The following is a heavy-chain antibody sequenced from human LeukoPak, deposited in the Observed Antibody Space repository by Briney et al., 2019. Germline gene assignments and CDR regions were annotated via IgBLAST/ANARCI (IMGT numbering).Heavy chain of an antibody. CDR1: GSSISSYY. D-gene: IGHD2-15*01. J-gene: IGHJ6*02. V-gene: IGHV4-59*12. Sequence: SETLSLTCTVSGSSISSYYWSWIRQPPGKGLEWIGYIYYSGSTYYNPSLKSRVTISVDTSKNQFSLKLSSVTAADTAVYYCARDRVVVVAASSLIHYGMDVWGQGTTVTVSS. CDR2: IYYSGST. CDR3: ARDRVVVVAASSLIHYGMDV.